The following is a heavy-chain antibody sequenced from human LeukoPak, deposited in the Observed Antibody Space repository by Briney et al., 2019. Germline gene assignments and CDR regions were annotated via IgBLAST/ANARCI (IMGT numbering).Heavy chain of an antibody. Sequence: SQTLSLTCAVYGGSFSDYYWSWIRQPPGKGLEWIGEINHSGSTNYNPSLKSRVTISVDTSKNQFSLKLSSVTAADTAVYYCARGSYDYVWGSYRLYYFDYWGQGTLVTVSS. CDR1: GGSFSDYY. D-gene: IGHD3-16*02. CDR3: ARGSYDYVWGSYRLYYFDY. V-gene: IGHV4-34*01. J-gene: IGHJ4*02. CDR2: INHSGST.